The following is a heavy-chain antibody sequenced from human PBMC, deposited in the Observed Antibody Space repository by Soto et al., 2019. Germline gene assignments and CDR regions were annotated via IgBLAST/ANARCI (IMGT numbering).Heavy chain of an antibody. CDR2: IYYNGNT. CDR1: GESINTPHYY. CDR3: AGRWGAAVYS. Sequence: PSETLSLTCTVSGESINTPHYYWSWVRQPPGKGLEWIGYIYYNGNTYYNPSLQSRLIISLDTSKNQFSLKVTSVTAADTAVYYCAGRWGAAVYSWAQGTLVPVSA. J-gene: IGHJ4*02. D-gene: IGHD6-25*01. V-gene: IGHV4-30-4*01.